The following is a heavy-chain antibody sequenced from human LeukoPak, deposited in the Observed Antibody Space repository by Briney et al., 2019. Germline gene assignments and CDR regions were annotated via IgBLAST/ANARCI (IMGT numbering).Heavy chain of an antibody. CDR3: ARGGQLYSKRKGNWFDP. CDR1: GGSFSGYY. V-gene: IGHV4-34*01. J-gene: IGHJ5*02. D-gene: IGHD2-15*01. Sequence: SETLSLTCAVYGGSFSGYYWSWIRQPPGKGLEWIGEISHSGSTNYNPSLKSRVTISVDTSKNQFSLKLSSVTAADTAVYYCARGGQLYSKRKGNWFDPWGQGTLVTVSS. CDR2: ISHSGST.